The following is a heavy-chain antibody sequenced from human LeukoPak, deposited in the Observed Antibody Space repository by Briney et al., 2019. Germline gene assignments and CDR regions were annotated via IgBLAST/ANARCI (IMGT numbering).Heavy chain of an antibody. Sequence: PSETLSLTCTVSGGSISSSNWWSWVRQPPGKGLEWIGEIYHSGSTNYNPSLKSRVTISVDKSKNQFSLKLSSVTAADTAVYYCARYLVSSGILTPWGQGTLVTVSS. CDR1: GGSISSSNW. CDR3: ARYLVSSGILTP. D-gene: IGHD3-10*01. CDR2: IYHSGST. J-gene: IGHJ5*02. V-gene: IGHV4-4*02.